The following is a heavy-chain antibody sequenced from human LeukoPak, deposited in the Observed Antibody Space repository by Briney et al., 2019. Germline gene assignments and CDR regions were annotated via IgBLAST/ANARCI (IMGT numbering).Heavy chain of an antibody. D-gene: IGHD6-19*01. CDR1: GXTFSSYG. CDR3: ARDHSSGWYSDYFDY. J-gene: IGHJ4*02. Sequence: PGGSLRLSCAASGXTFSSYGMHWVRQAPGKGLEWVAVIWYDGSNKYYADSVKGRFTISRDNSKNTLYLQMNSLRAEDTAVYYCARDHSSGWYSDYFDYWGQGTLVTVSS. CDR2: IWYDGSNK. V-gene: IGHV3-33*01.